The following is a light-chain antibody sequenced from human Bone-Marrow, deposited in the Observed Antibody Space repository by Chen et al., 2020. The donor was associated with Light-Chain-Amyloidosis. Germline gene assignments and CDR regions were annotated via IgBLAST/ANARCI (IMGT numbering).Light chain of an antibody. CDR1: QSISGY. V-gene: IGKV1-39*01. J-gene: IGKJ4*01. CDR2: AAS. CDR3: QQSYSTPLT. Sequence: DVQMTQSPSSLSASVGDRVTITCRASQSISGYLNWYQQKPGKAPKVLIYAASSLQSGVPSRFSVSGSGTDFTLTISSLQPEDFATYYCQQSYSTPLTFGGGTKVEIK.